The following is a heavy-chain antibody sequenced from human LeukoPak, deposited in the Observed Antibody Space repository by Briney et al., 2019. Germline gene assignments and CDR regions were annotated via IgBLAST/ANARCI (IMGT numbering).Heavy chain of an antibody. CDR2: INPSGDST. J-gene: IGHJ4*02. CDR1: GYTFTSCN. V-gene: IGHV1-46*01. D-gene: IGHD3-3*01. Sequence: ASVKVSCKASGYTFTSCNMHWVRQAPGQGLEWMGIINPSGDSTSYAQKFQGRVTMTRDMSTSTVNMELSSLRSEDTAVYYCARTPAEITIFGVAPKLDYWGQGTLVTVSS. CDR3: ARTPAEITIFGVAPKLDY.